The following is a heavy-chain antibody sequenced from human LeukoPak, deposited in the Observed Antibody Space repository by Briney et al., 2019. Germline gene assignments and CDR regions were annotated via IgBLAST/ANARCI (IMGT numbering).Heavy chain of an antibody. Sequence: ASVKVSCKASGCTFTSYYMHWVRQAPGQGLEWMGIINPSGGSTSYAQKFQGRVTMTRDTSTSTVYMELSSLRSEDTAVYYCARDQIPTKFDYWGQGTLVTVSS. J-gene: IGHJ4*02. CDR2: INPSGGST. CDR1: GCTFTSYY. V-gene: IGHV1-46*01. CDR3: ARDQIPTKFDY.